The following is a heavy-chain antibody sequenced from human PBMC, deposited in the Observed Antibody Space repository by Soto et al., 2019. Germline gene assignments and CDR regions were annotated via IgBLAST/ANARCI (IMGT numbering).Heavy chain of an antibody. V-gene: IGHV1-8*01. CDR2: MNPNRGNK. D-gene: IGHD3-10*01. CDR3: ARGRITMVRGVIKGNYYYMDV. J-gene: IGHJ6*03. Sequence: GAPVEGSCKGSWYTFTRFYINWGGQGHGQRVEGEGWMNPNRGNKGYEQKFQGRVTMTRNTSISTAYRELSSLRSEDTAVYYCARGRITMVRGVIKGNYYYMDVWGKGTTVTVSS. CDR1: WYTFTRFY.